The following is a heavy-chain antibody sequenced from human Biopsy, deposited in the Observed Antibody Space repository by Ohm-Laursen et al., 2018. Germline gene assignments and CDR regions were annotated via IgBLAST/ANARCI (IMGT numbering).Heavy chain of an antibody. CDR2: IYYSGST. J-gene: IGHJ4*02. CDR3: ASRGLVMASDYYFDH. CDR1: GVYISDYY. D-gene: IGHD3/OR15-3a*01. Sequence: SDTLSLTCRVSGVYISDYYWSWIRQPPGRGLEWVGSIYYSGSTNYNPSLKSRVTISADTSKSQLSLHLTSVTAADTAVYYCASRGLVMASDYYFDHWGRGTLVTVSS. V-gene: IGHV4-59*08.